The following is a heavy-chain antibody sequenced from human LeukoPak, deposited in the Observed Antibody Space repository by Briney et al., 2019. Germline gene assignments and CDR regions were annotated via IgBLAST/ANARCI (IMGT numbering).Heavy chain of an antibody. J-gene: IGHJ4*02. CDR2: IYSGGGT. Sequence: GGSLRLSCEPSGFTVSNNYMTWARQAPGKGQEWVSLIYSGGGTYYADSVKGRFTISRDNSNNTLYLQMNSLRAEDTAVYYCARATDTSGCCTFDNWGQGTLVTVSS. CDR3: ARATDTSGCCTFDN. CDR1: GFTVSNNY. V-gene: IGHV3-53*01. D-gene: IGHD6-19*01.